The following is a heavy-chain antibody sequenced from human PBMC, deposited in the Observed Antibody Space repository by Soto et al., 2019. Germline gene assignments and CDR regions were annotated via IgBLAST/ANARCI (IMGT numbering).Heavy chain of an antibody. CDR3: ARGTEYYDSSGYPRVGWFDP. CDR1: GGSISSYY. Sequence: SETLSLTCTVSGGSISSYYWSWIRQPPGKGLEWIGYIYYSGSTNYNPSLKSRVTISVDTSKNQFSLKLSSVTAADTAVYYCARGTEYYDSSGYPRVGWFDPWSQGTLVTVSS. J-gene: IGHJ5*02. V-gene: IGHV4-59*01. CDR2: IYYSGST. D-gene: IGHD3-22*01.